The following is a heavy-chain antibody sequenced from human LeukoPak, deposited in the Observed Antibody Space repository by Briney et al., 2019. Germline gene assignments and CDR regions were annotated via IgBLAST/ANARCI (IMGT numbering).Heavy chain of an antibody. V-gene: IGHV1-18*01. CDR3: ARRGLGSVRGALNDF. Sequence: GASVKVSCKASGYTFTSYGISWVRQAPGQGLEWMGWISAYNGNTNYAQKLQGRVTMTTDTSTSTAYMELRSLRSDDTAVYYCARRGLGSVRGALNDFWGQGTLVTVSS. J-gene: IGHJ4*02. CDR1: GYTFTSYG. CDR2: ISAYNGNT. D-gene: IGHD3-10*02.